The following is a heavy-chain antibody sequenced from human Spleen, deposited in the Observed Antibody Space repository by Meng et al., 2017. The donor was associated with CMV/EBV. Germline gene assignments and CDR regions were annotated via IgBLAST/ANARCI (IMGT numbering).Heavy chain of an antibody. CDR2: INPNSGGT. Sequence: ASVKGSCKASGYTFTGHFMNWVRQAPGQGLEWVGWINPNSGGTNYAQKFQGRVTMTRDTSISAAYMELSRLRSDDTAVYYCARDIADTSMGIWGMDVWGQGTTVTVSS. D-gene: IGHD5-18*01. J-gene: IGHJ6*02. CDR1: GYTFTGHF. CDR3: ARDIADTSMGIWGMDV. V-gene: IGHV1-2*02.